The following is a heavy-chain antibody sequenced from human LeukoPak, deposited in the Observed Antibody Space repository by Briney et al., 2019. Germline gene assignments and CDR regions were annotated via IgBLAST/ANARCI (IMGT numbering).Heavy chain of an antibody. J-gene: IGHJ5*02. Sequence: SVKVSCKASGDTFSSYAISWVRQAPGQGLEWMGRIIPILGIANYAQKIQGRATITADKSTSTAYMELSSLRSEDTAVYYCARDSTPDSSEYNWFDPWGQGTLVTVSS. V-gene: IGHV1-69*04. CDR3: ARDSTPDSSEYNWFDP. CDR1: GDTFSSYA. CDR2: IIPILGIA. D-gene: IGHD3-22*01.